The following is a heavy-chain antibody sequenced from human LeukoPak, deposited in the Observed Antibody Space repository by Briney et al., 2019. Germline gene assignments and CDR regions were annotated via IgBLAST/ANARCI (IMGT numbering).Heavy chain of an antibody. J-gene: IGHJ5*02. V-gene: IGHV3-33*01. CDR1: GFTFSSYG. CDR3: ARDQAPYYYYNWFDP. D-gene: IGHD3-10*01. Sequence: GGSLRLSCAASGFTFSSYGMHWVRQAPGKGLEWVAVIWYDGSNKYYADSVKGRFTISRDNSENTLYLQMNSLRAEDTAVYYCARDQAPYYYYNWFDPWGQGTQVTVAS. CDR2: IWYDGSNK.